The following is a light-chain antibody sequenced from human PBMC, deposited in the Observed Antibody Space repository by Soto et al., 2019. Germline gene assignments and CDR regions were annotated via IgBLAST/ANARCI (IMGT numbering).Light chain of an antibody. Sequence: QSALAQPASVSGSPGQSITISCTATSSDVGAYNYVSWYQQHPGKAPKLMIFEVINRPSGVSNRISGSKSGNTASLIISGLQAEDEADYYCSSYTSSSTLVFGGGTKLTVL. CDR2: EVI. V-gene: IGLV2-14*01. J-gene: IGLJ2*01. CDR1: SSDVGAYNY. CDR3: SSYTSSSTLV.